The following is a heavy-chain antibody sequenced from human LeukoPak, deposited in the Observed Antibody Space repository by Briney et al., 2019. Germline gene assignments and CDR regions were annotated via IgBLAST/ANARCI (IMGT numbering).Heavy chain of an antibody. J-gene: IGHJ4*02. Sequence: GGSLRLSCAASGFTFSSYEMNWVRQAPGKGLEWVSYITSSGSTIYYADSVKGRFTISRDNAKNSLYMQMNSLRAEDTAVYYCARDQGYCSGGSCYSLTDYWGQGTLVTVSS. CDR2: ITSSGSTI. D-gene: IGHD2-15*01. V-gene: IGHV3-48*03. CDR3: ARDQGYCSGGSCYSLTDY. CDR1: GFTFSSYE.